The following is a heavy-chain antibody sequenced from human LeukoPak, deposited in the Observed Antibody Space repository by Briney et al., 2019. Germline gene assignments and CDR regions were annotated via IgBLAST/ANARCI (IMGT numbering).Heavy chain of an antibody. CDR3: ARLPAGVAGGIDH. CDR1: GGSMSSSNYY. CDR2: IYYSGNT. J-gene: IGHJ4*02. D-gene: IGHD3-10*01. Sequence: PSETLSLTCTVSGGSMSSSNYYWGWIRQSPEKGLEWVGSIYYSGNTNYNPSFESRLTISVDTSKNQFSLNLRSVTAADTSVYYCARLPAGVAGGIDHWGQGTLVTVSS. V-gene: IGHV4-39*01.